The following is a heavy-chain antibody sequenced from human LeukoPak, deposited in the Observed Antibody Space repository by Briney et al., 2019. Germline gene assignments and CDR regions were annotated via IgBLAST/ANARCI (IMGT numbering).Heavy chain of an antibody. CDR2: ICHSGDT. D-gene: IGHD2-15*01. CDR1: GGSISSSSYY. V-gene: IGHV4-39*07. CDR3: ARAGYCNGVSCYSAVPGKY. Sequence: SETLSLTCTVSGGSISSSSYYWAWIRQSPGKGLEWIGSICHSGDTYYNPSLKSRVIILVDTSKNQFSLQLGSVTPTDTAVYYCARAGYCNGVSCYSAVPGKYWGQGALVTVSS. J-gene: IGHJ4*02.